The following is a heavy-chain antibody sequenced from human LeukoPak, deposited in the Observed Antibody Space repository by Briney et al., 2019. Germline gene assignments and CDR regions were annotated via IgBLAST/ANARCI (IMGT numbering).Heavy chain of an antibody. J-gene: IGHJ4*02. V-gene: IGHV3-30-3*01. CDR1: GFIFSSYA. D-gene: IGHD3-10*01. CDR2: ISYDGSNK. CDR3: ASDNSSGSYLDY. Sequence: PGGSLRLSCAASGFIFSSYAMHGVRQAPGKGLEWVAVISYDGSNKYYADSVKGRFTISRDNSKNTLYLQMNSLRVEDTAVYYCASDNSSGSYLDYWGQGTLVTVSS.